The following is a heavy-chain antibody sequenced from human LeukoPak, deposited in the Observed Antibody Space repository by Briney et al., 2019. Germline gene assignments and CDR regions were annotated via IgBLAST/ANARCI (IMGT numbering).Heavy chain of an antibody. CDR1: GGSISSYY. V-gene: IGHV4-59*01. CDR3: ARALKPFYYDFWSGAFDI. Sequence: SSETLSLTCTVSGGSISSYYWSWIRQPPGKGLEWIGYIYYSGSTNYNPSLKSRVTISVDTSKNQFSLKLSSVTAADTAVYYCARALKPFYYDFWSGAFDIWGQGTMVTVSS. J-gene: IGHJ3*02. CDR2: IYYSGST. D-gene: IGHD3-3*01.